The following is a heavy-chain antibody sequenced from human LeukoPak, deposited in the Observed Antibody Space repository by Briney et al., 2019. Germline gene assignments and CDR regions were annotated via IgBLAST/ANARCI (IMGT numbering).Heavy chain of an antibody. CDR2: ISGSGGST. CDR3: AKDLKQWLVLYYFDY. J-gene: IGHJ4*02. V-gene: IGHV3-23*01. Sequence: PGRSLRLSCAASGFTFSSYAMSWVRQAPGKGLEWVSAISGSGGSTYYADSVKGRFTISRDNSKNTLYLQMNSLRAEDTAVYYCAKDLKQWLVLYYFDYWGQGTLVTVSS. CDR1: GFTFSSYA. D-gene: IGHD6-19*01.